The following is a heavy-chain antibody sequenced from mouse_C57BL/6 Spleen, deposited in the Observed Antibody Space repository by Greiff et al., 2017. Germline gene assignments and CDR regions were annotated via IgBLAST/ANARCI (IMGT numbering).Heavy chain of an antibody. CDR2: IDPSDSYT. J-gene: IGHJ3*01. D-gene: IGHD2-5*01. CDR3: ATYSNYLFAY. CDR1: GYTFTSYW. Sequence: QVQLQQPGAELVKPGASVKLSCKASGYTFTSYWMQWVKQRPGQGLEWIGEIDPSDSYTNYNQKFKGKATLTVDTSSSTAYMQLSSLTSEDSAVYYCATYSNYLFAYWGKGTLVTVSA. V-gene: IGHV1-50*01.